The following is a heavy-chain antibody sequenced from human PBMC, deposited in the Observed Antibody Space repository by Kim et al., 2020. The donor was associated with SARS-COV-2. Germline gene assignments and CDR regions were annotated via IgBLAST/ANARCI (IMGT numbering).Heavy chain of an antibody. V-gene: IGHV4-39*07. CDR3: ATLRGSSWLNWFDP. D-gene: IGHD6-13*01. Sequence: NPSLKSRVTISVDTSKNQFSLKLSSVTDADTAVYYCATLRGSSWLNWFDPWGQGTLVTVSS. J-gene: IGHJ5*02.